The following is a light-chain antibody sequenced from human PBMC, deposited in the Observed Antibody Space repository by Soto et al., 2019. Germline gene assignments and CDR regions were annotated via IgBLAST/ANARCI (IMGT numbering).Light chain of an antibody. V-gene: IGKV3-20*01. CDR2: GAT. CDR3: QQYGSSPYT. CDR1: QSVSTNY. Sequence: EIVLTQSPGTLPLSPGERATLSCRASQSVSTNYLAWYQQKPGQSPRLLIYGATSRATGIPDRFSGSGSGTDFILTISRLEPEDFALYFCQQYGSSPYTFAQGTKLDIK. J-gene: IGKJ2*01.